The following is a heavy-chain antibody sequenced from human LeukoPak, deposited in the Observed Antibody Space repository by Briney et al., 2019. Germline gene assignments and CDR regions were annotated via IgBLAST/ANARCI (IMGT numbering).Heavy chain of an antibody. Sequence: GESLKISCKGSGYSFTSYWIGWVRQMPGKGLEWMGIIYPDDSDTRYSPSFQGQVTISADKSISTAYLQWSSLKASDTAMYYCARQPGNSYDFWSGYYRGPFDYWGQGTLVTVSS. J-gene: IGHJ4*02. CDR2: IYPDDSDT. D-gene: IGHD3-3*01. CDR1: GYSFTSYW. V-gene: IGHV5-51*01. CDR3: ARQPGNSYDFWSGYYRGPFDY.